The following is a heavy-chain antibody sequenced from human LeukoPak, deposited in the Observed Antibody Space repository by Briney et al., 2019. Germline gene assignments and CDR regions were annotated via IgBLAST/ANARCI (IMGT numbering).Heavy chain of an antibody. D-gene: IGHD2-15*01. Sequence: GGSLRLSCAASGFTFSDYYMSWIRQAPGKGLEWVSYISSSGGTIYYADSVKGRFTISRDNAKNSLYLQMNSLRAEDTAVYYCARDRRYCSGGSCYSNYYYYYGMDVWGQGTTVTVSS. J-gene: IGHJ6*02. V-gene: IGHV3-11*01. CDR2: ISSSGGTI. CDR3: ARDRRYCSGGSCYSNYYYYYGMDV. CDR1: GFTFSDYY.